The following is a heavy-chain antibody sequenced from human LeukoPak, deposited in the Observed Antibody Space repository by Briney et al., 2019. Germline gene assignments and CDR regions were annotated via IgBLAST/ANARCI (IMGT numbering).Heavy chain of an antibody. Sequence: SETLSLTCAVHGGSFSGYHWNWIRQSPAKGLEWTGEINDRGRTNYNPSLKSRVTLSVDTSKKQFSLRLSAVTAADTAIYYCARDPTTVVTLPYYFDFWGQGTLVTVSS. D-gene: IGHD4-23*01. CDR3: ARDPTTVVTLPYYFDF. V-gene: IGHV4-34*01. CDR2: INDRGRT. CDR1: GGSFSGYH. J-gene: IGHJ4*02.